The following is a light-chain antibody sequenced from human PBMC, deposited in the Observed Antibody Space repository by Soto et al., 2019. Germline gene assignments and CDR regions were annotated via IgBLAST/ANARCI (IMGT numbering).Light chain of an antibody. CDR3: QQYNSYSRT. Sequence: DIQLTQSPSVLSASVGDTVTITCRASQALSNYLAWYQQKPGEAPKLLIYSASLLRSGVSSRFFGSLSGTEFTLTITSLQPEDFSTYYCQQYNSYSRTFGQGTKVEIK. V-gene: IGKV1-9*01. J-gene: IGKJ1*01. CDR2: SAS. CDR1: QALSNY.